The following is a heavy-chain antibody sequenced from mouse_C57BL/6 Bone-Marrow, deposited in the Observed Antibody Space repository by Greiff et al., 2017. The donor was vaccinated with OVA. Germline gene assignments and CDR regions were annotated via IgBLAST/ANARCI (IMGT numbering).Heavy chain of an antibody. V-gene: IGHV1-81*01. CDR3: AKRRDCYGSSCYYDMDD. Sequence: VQLQQSGAELARPGASVKLSCKASGYTFTSYGISWVKQRTGQGLEWIGEIYPRSGNTYYNEKFKGKATLTADNSSSTAYMELRSLTSEDSAVYFCAKRRDCYGSSCYYDMDDWGQGTSVTVSS. CDR1: GYTFTSYG. CDR2: IYPRSGNT. D-gene: IGHD1-1*01. J-gene: IGHJ4*01.